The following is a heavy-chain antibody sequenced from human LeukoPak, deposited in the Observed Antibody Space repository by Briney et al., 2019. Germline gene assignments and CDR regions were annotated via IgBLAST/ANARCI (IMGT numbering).Heavy chain of an antibody. V-gene: IGHV5-10-1*01. J-gene: IGHJ4*02. D-gene: IGHD2-2*01. Sequence: GESLKISCKGSGSSFTSYWISWGRQMPGKGLGWMGRIDPSDSYTNYSPSFQGHVTISADKSISTAYLQCSSLKASDTAMYYCARHGTAAMGDYWGQGTLVTVSS. CDR3: ARHGTAAMGDY. CDR1: GSSFTSYW. CDR2: IDPSDSYT.